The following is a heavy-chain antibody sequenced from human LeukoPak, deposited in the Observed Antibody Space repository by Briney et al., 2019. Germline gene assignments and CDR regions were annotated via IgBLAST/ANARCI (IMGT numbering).Heavy chain of an antibody. J-gene: IGHJ4*02. CDR2: IRYDGSNK. D-gene: IGHD3-10*01. V-gene: IGHV3-30*02. CDR3: TPPGTYPI. Sequence: PGGSLRLSCAASGFTFSSYGMHWVRQAPGKGLEWVAFIRYDGSNKYYAASVKGRFTISRDNSKNTLNLQMNSLRAEDTAVYYCTPPGTYPIWGQGTLVTVSS. CDR1: GFTFSSYG.